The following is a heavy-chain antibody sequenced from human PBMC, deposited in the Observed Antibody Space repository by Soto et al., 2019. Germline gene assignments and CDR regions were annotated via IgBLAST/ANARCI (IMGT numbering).Heavy chain of an antibody. CDR1: GGSISSGGYY. J-gene: IGHJ6*02. D-gene: IGHD6-6*01. CDR2: IYYSGST. Sequence: QVQLQESGPGLVKPSQTLSLTCTVSGGSISSGGYYWSWLRQHPGKGLEWIGYIYYSGSTYYNPSLKSRVTTSVDTSKKQVALKLSSGTAAETVVYYWARGPEDSSFYFYDYGMDVWGQGTTVTVS. CDR3: ARGPEDSSFYFYDYGMDV. V-gene: IGHV4-31*03.